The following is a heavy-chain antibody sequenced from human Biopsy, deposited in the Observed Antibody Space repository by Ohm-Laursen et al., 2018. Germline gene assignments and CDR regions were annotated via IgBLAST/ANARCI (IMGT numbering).Heavy chain of an antibody. CDR3: GNEVHGRDY. Sequence: SETLSLTCAVLGKTFSDYQWSWIRQPPGKGLEWIGQINQAGTTNYNPSLKSRVSISADASKYEFSLRLISVTAADTAVYLCGNEVHGRDYWGLGAQVTVSS. CDR1: GKTFSDYQ. CDR2: INQAGTT. J-gene: IGHJ4*02. D-gene: IGHD2-15*01. V-gene: IGHV4-34*08.